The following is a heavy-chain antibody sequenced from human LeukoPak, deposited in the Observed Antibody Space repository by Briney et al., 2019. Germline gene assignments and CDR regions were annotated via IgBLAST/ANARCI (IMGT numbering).Heavy chain of an antibody. CDR1: GYTFTGYY. J-gene: IGHJ4*02. CDR3: ARGDVLRFLGGDYHFDY. V-gene: IGHV1-2*06. D-gene: IGHD3-3*01. Sequence: ASVKVSCKASGYTFTGYYMRWVRQAPGQGLEWMGRINPNSGGTNYAQKFQGRVTMTRDTSISTAYMELSRLRSDDTAVYYCARGDVLRFLGGDYHFDYWGQGTLVTVSS. CDR2: INPNSGGT.